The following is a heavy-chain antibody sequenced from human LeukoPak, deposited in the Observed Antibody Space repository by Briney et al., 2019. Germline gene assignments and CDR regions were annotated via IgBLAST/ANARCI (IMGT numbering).Heavy chain of an antibody. D-gene: IGHD1-1*01. CDR2: INHRGDT. J-gene: IGHJ4*03. CDR3: ARGPTTSETCYFDY. Sequence: SETLSLTCAVYGGSFSTYYWSWIRQSPGKGLEWIAEINHRGDTNYNPSVKSRVTISVDTSKNQFSLKVRSVTAADTAVYYCARGPTTSETCYFDYWGQGTLVTVSS. V-gene: IGHV4-34*01. CDR1: GGSFSTYY.